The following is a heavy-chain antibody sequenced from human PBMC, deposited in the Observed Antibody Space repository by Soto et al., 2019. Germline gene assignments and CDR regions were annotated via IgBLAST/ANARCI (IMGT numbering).Heavy chain of an antibody. D-gene: IGHD4-17*01. CDR3: AKSPVEYGTFDY. V-gene: IGHV3-23*01. J-gene: IGHJ4*02. CDR1: RFIFSSYG. Sequence: EVQVLESGGGLIQPGGTLRLSCAASRFIFSSYGMSWVRQAPGKGLEWVSGLSGSGGSTWYADSVKGRFTISRDNSKKTLYLQMSSLRVDDTAVYYCAKSPVEYGTFDYWGQGTLVTVSS. CDR2: LSGSGGST.